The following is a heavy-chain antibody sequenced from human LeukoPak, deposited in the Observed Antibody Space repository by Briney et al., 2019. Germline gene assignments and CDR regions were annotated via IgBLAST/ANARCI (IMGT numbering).Heavy chain of an antibody. CDR3: ASSYYSSGLYYFDY. J-gene: IGHJ4*02. CDR1: GFTFSSYW. D-gene: IGHD3-22*01. Sequence: GGSLRLSCAASGFTFSSYWMSWVRQAPGKGLEWVSWINSVSSTIYYAHSVKGRFTISRDNAKNSLYLQLNSLRAEDTAVYYCASSYYSSGLYYFDYWGQGTLVTVSS. CDR2: INSVSSTI. V-gene: IGHV3-48*01.